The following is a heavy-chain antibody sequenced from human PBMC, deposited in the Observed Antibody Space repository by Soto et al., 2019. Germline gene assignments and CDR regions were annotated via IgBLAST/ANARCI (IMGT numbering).Heavy chain of an antibody. D-gene: IGHD5-12*01. Sequence: QLVESGGGVVQPGRSLRLSCETSGFTFRSYGMHWVRQAPGKGLEWVAVISFDGSDIYYADSVRGRFTISRDNSKSTLHLQMNRLRAEDTAVYYCAKMTRGYPYGLDYWGQGTLVTVSS. V-gene: IGHV3-30*18. J-gene: IGHJ4*02. CDR2: ISFDGSDI. CDR3: AKMTRGYPYGLDY. CDR1: GFTFRSYG.